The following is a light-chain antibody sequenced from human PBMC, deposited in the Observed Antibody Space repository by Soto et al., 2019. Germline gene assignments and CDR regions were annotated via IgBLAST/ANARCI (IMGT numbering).Light chain of an antibody. CDR2: GAS. J-gene: IGKJ1*01. CDR1: QSVSAN. V-gene: IGKV3-15*01. Sequence: EIVMTQSPATLSVSPGERATLSCRASQSVSANLAWYQQKPGQAPRLLIYGASTRATGIPARFRGSGSGTEFTLTISSLQSEDFAVYCCQQYNNWPQTFGQGTKVEIK. CDR3: QQYNNWPQT.